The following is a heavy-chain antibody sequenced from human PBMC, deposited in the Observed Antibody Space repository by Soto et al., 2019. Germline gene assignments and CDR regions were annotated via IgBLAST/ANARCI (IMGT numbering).Heavy chain of an antibody. CDR3: ARQQLLPYYYSLDV. CDR2: IYYRGST. V-gene: IGHV4-59*01. CDR1: GGSISGYY. Sequence: PSETLSLTCTVSGGSISGYYWSWIRQPPGKGPEYIGYIYYRGSTNYNPSLKSRVTMSVDTSRNLFSLKVNSVTAADTAVYYCARQQLLPYYYSLDVWGQGTTVTVSS. D-gene: IGHD6-13*01. J-gene: IGHJ6*02.